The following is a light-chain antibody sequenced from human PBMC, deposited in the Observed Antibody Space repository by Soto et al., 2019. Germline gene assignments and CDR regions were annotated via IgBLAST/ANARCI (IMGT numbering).Light chain of an antibody. J-gene: IGKJ1*01. Sequence: EIVMTQSPATLSVSPGQISTLSCRASQDVSTNLAWYQQKPGQAPRLLIYDTAIRATGIPARLSGSGSGTELTITISSMKSEDFEVYYCQQYNNWIWTFGQGTKVDIK. CDR1: QDVSTN. CDR2: DTA. V-gene: IGKV3-15*01. CDR3: QQYNNWIWT.